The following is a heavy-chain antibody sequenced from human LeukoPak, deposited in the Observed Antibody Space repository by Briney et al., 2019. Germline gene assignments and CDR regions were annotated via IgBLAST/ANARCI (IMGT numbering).Heavy chain of an antibody. V-gene: IGHV3-11*01. CDR2: ISSSGSTI. D-gene: IGHD6-13*01. CDR3: ARWASIAAAYFDY. Sequence: PGGSLRLSCAASGFMFSDYWMSWIRQAPGKGLEWVSYISSSGSTIYYADSVKGRFTISRDNAKNSLYLQMNSLRAEDTAVYYCARWASIAAAYFDYWGQGTLVTVSS. CDR1: GFMFSDYW. J-gene: IGHJ4*02.